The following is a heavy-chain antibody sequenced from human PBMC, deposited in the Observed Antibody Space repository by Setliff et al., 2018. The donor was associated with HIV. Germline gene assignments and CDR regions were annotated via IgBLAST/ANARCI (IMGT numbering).Heavy chain of an antibody. CDR2: INPHNGGA. CDR1: VVSFNAYH. J-gene: IGHJ4*02. CDR3: ARDGPGAAHFDY. Sequence: ASVKVSCKASVVSFNAYHVHWVRQAPGQRPEWLGWINPHNGGASYAQRFQGRVTMTRDTSINTDYMDLSGLRSDDTAIYYCARDGPGAAHFDYWGQGTLVTVSS. D-gene: IGHD3-10*01. V-gene: IGHV1-2*02.